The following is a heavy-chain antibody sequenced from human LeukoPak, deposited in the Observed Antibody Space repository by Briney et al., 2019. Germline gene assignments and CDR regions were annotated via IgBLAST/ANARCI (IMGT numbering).Heavy chain of an antibody. CDR2: IYFSGAT. CDR1: GGSISSYY. CDR3: ARGPPLRVGRGFYYMDV. D-gene: IGHD3-10*01. Sequence: SETLSLTCTVSGGSISSYYWSWIRQPAGKGLEWIGHIYFSGATYYNPSLNSRVTISIDKSKSQFSLKLGSLTAADTAVYYCARGPPLRVGRGFYYMDVWDKGTTVTVSS. J-gene: IGHJ6*03. V-gene: IGHV4-59*01.